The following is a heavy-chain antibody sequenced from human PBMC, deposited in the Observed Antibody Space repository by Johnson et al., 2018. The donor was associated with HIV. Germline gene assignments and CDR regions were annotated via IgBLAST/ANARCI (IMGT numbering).Heavy chain of an antibody. J-gene: IGHJ3*02. CDR2: INWNGGST. CDR3: ARFENTLSNAFDI. CDR1: GFTFDDYA. V-gene: IGHV3-20*04. D-gene: IGHD3-10*01. Sequence: VQLVESGGGVVRPGGSLRLSCVGSGFTFDDYALSWVRQLPGKGLEWVSGINWNGGSTGYADSVKGRFTISRDNAKNSLYLQMNSLRAEDTALYYCARFENTLSNAFDISGQGTMVTVSS.